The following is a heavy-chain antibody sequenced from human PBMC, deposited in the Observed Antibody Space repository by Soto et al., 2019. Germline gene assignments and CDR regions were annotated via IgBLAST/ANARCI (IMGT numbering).Heavy chain of an antibody. CDR2: ISHSGTT. D-gene: IGHD3-9*01. J-gene: IGHJ5*02. Sequence: SETLSLTCAVYGGSFSDYDWSWIRQPPGKGLEWIGEISHSGTTNYNPSLKSRVAISVDTSKNQFSLKLNSVTAADTAVYYCARQEHMNYDILTNSWFDPWGQGTLVTVPQ. CDR3: ARQEHMNYDILTNSWFDP. CDR1: GGSFSDYD. V-gene: IGHV4-34*01.